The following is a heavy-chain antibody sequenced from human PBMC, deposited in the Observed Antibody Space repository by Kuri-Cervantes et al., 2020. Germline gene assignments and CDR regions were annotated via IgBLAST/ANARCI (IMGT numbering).Heavy chain of an antibody. V-gene: IGHV4-59*01. CDR1: GDSIKNYY. CDR3: ARGNGWYDY. CDR2: IYSSGST. D-gene: IGHD6-19*01. Sequence: SETLSLTCAVSGDSIKNYYWSWIRQPPQKGLEWIGYIYSSGSTTYNPSLKSRVTMSVDTSKNQFSLRLSSVTAADTAVYYCARGNGWYDYWGQGTLVTVSS. J-gene: IGHJ4*02.